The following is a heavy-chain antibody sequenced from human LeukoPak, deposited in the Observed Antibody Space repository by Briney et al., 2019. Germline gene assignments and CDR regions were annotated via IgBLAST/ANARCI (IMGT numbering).Heavy chain of an antibody. V-gene: IGHV3-21*01. J-gene: IGHJ4*02. CDR2: ISSSSSYI. D-gene: IGHD1-26*01. CDR1: GFTFSSYS. CDR3: ASRYSGSSRDY. Sequence: GGSLRLSCAASGFTFSSYSMNWVCQAPGKGLEWVSSISSSSSYIYYADSVKGRFTISRDNAKNSLYLQMNSLRAEDTAVYYCASRYSGSSRDYWGQGTLVTVSS.